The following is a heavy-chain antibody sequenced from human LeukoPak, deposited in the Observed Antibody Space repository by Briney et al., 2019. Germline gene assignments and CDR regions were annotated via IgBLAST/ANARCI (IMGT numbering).Heavy chain of an antibody. V-gene: IGHV1-2*02. Sequence: GASVKVSCKASGYSFTGYYIHWVRQAAGQGLEWMGWINPDTGVTKFVQKFQGRVTMTRDTSISTAYMELIRLRPDDTAMYYCAKDSGQWLVRHDACDLWGRGTMVTVSS. CDR1: GYSFTGYY. CDR3: AKDSGQWLVRHDACDL. J-gene: IGHJ3*01. D-gene: IGHD6-19*01. CDR2: INPDTGVT.